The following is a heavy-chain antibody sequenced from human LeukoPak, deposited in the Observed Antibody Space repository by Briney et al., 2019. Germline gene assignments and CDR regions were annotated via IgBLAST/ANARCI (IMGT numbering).Heavy chain of an antibody. V-gene: IGHV3-48*03. D-gene: IGHD5-18*01. CDR1: GFTFSSYE. CDR3: ARRQLVTLDYYSYYMDV. Sequence: GGSLRLSCAASGFTFSSYEMNWVRQAPGKGLEWVSYISSSGSTIYCADSVKGRFTISRDNAKNSLYLQMNSLRAEDTAVYYCARRQLVTLDYYSYYMDVWGKGTSVTISS. J-gene: IGHJ6*03. CDR2: ISSSGSTI.